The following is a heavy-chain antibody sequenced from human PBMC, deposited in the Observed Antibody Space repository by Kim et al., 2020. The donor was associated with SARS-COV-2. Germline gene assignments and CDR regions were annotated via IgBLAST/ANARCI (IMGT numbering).Heavy chain of an antibody. CDR3: ARGLMRFYYYFGMDV. J-gene: IGHJ6*02. Sequence: DSMQGRFTISRDNSKNPLYLQMNSLRAEDPAVYYCARGLMRFYYYFGMDVWGQGTTVTVSS. V-gene: IGHV3-30*01. D-gene: IGHD2-8*01.